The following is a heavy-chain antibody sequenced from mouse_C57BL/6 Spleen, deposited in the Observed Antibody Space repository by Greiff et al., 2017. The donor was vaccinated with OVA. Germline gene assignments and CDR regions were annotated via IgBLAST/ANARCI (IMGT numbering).Heavy chain of an antibody. CDR1: GFTFSSYA. V-gene: IGHV5-4*01. Sequence: EVQGVESGGGLVKPGGSLKLSCAASGFTFSSYAMSWVRQTPEKRLEWVATISDGGSYTYYPDNVKGRFTISRDSAKNNLYLQMSHLKSEDTAMYYCARDPGYDAMDYWGQGTSVTVSS. CDR3: ARDPGYDAMDY. J-gene: IGHJ4*01. CDR2: ISDGGSYT.